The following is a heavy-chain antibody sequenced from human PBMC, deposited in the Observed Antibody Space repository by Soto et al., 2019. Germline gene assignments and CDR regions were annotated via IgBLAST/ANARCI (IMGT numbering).Heavy chain of an antibody. CDR2: IFYSGNT. Sequence: PSGTLSLTCTVSGGSITTTSYYWGWIRQSPGKGLEWIGNIFYSGNTYYNPSLKSRFTISVDTSTNQFTLKVTSVTAEATAVYTCAGRFGRCLHYWCQATLVNVSS. CDR1: GGSITTTSYY. CDR3: AGRFGRCLHY. V-gene: IGHV4-39*01. J-gene: IGHJ4*02. D-gene: IGHD2-8*01.